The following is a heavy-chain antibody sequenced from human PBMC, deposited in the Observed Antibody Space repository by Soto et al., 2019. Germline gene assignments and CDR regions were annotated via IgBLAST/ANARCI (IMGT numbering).Heavy chain of an antibody. V-gene: IGHV3-13*05. CDR3: ARGGYCSSTSCYNQPSFGMDV. CDR2: IGTAGDP. J-gene: IGHJ6*02. Sequence: PGGSLRLSCAASGFTFSSYDMHWVRQATGKGLEWVSAIGTAGDPYYPGSVKGRFTISRENAKNSLYLQMNSLRAGDTAVYYCARGGYCSSTSCYNQPSFGMDVWGQGTTVTV. CDR1: GFTFSSYD. D-gene: IGHD2-2*02.